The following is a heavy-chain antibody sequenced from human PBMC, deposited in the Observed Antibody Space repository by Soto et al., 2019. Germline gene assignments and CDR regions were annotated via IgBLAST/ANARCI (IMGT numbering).Heavy chain of an antibody. J-gene: IGHJ4*02. CDR3: AARHFWSGPWTARRLDY. V-gene: IGHV4-4*02. CDR2: ISHSGNA. Sequence: SETLSLTGAVSGDSINSSHWWNWVRQRPGKGLEWIGQISHSGNANYNPSLTSRVTISVDKSKNHFSLKLTSVTATDTAVYYCAARHFWSGPWTARRLDYWGQGTLVTVSS. CDR1: GDSINSSHW. D-gene: IGHD3-3*02.